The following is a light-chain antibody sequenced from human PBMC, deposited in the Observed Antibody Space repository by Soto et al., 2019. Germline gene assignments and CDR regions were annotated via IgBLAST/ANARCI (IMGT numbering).Light chain of an antibody. CDR1: QSVSSY. Sequence: EIVLTQSPATLSLSPGERATLSCRASQSVSSYLAWYQQKPGQAPRLLIFDATDRATGIPARFSGSGSGTDFALTISTLEPEDVEVYYCQQRGTWPLTLGGGTKVDIK. CDR3: QQRGTWPLT. V-gene: IGKV3-11*01. J-gene: IGKJ4*01. CDR2: DAT.